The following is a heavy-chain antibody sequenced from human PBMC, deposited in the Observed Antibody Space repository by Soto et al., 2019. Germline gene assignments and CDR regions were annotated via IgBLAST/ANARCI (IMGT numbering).Heavy chain of an antibody. Sequence: GGSLRLSCAASVFRFGSNCMYWVRQAPGKGLEWVAVISYDGSNKYYADSVKGRFTISRDNSKNTLYLQMNSLRAEDTAVYYCAKDLSQAPDYWGQGTLVTVSS. CDR1: VFRFGSNC. V-gene: IGHV3-30*18. D-gene: IGHD3-16*02. CDR3: AKDLSQAPDY. J-gene: IGHJ4*02. CDR2: ISYDGSNK.